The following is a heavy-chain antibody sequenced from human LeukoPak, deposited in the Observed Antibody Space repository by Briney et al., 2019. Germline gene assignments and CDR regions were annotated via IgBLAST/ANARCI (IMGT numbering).Heavy chain of an antibody. J-gene: IGHJ3*02. D-gene: IGHD2-15*01. Sequence: GGSLRLSCAASGFTFDDYAMHWARQAPGKGLEWVSGISWNSGSIGYADSVKGRFTISRDNSKNTLYLQMNSLRAEDTAVYYCAGYCSGGACYLGDAFDIWGQGTMVTVSS. V-gene: IGHV3-9*01. CDR3: AGYCSGGACYLGDAFDI. CDR2: ISWNSGSI. CDR1: GFTFDDYA.